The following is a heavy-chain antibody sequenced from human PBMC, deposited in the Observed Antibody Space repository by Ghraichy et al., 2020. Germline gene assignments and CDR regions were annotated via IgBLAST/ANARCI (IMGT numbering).Heavy chain of an antibody. CDR3: ANSAYYYDSSGFLDY. Sequence: GSLRLSCAASGFTFSSYGMHWVRQAPGKGLEWVAFIRYDGSNKYYADSVKGRFTISRDNSKNTLYLQMNSLRAEDTAVYYCANSAYYYDSSGFLDYWGQGTLVTVSS. D-gene: IGHD3-22*01. J-gene: IGHJ4*02. V-gene: IGHV3-30*02. CDR2: IRYDGSNK. CDR1: GFTFSSYG.